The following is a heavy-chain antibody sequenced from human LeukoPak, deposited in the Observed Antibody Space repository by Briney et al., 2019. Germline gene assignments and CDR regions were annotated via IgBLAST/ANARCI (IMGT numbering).Heavy chain of an antibody. CDR2: IRYDGSNK. CDR3: AKDRGLTGDLRGFDY. D-gene: IGHD7-27*01. J-gene: IGHJ4*02. CDR1: GLTFSSYG. Sequence: GGSLRLSCAASGLTFSSYGMHWVRQAPGKGLEWVAFIRYDGSNKYCADSVKGRFTISRDNSKNTLYLQMNSLRAEDTAVYYCAKDRGLTGDLRGFDYWGQGTLVTVSS. V-gene: IGHV3-30*02.